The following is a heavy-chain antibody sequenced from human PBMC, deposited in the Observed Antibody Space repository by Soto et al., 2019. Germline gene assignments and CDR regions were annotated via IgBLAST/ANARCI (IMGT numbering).Heavy chain of an antibody. CDR2: ISSNGGST. J-gene: IGHJ4*02. V-gene: IGHV3-64D*06. Sequence: GGSLRLSCSVFGFAFSNYAMHWVRQAPGKGLQYVSSISSNGGSTYYADSVKGRFTISRDNSKNTLYLQMSSLRLEDTAVYYCVKDRYVDYWGQGSLVTVLL. CDR1: GFAFSNYA. CDR3: VKDRYVDY.